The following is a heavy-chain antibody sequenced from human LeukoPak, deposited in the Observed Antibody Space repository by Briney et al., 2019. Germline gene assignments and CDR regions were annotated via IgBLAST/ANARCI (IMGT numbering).Heavy chain of an antibody. J-gene: IGHJ4*02. Sequence: LPGGSLRLSCAASGFTFSIFGMHWVRQAPGKGLEWVALMSADDINIYYADSVKGRFTISRDNSKNTLYLQMNSLRAEDTAVYYCAKAAVYSSSWTPFDDWGQGTLVTVSS. CDR3: AKAAVYSSSWTPFDD. CDR1: GFTFSIFG. D-gene: IGHD6-13*01. CDR2: MSADDINI. V-gene: IGHV3-30*18.